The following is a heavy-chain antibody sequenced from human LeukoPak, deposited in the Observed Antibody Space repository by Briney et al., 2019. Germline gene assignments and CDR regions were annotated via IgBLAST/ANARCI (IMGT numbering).Heavy chain of an antibody. Sequence: ASVKVSCKASGYTFTGYYMHWVRQAPGQGLEWMGWINPNNGGTNYAQKFQGRVTMTRDTSISTAYMELSRLRSDDTAVYYCARDSEWEPTKPNWFDPWGQGTLVTVSS. V-gene: IGHV1-2*02. CDR3: ARDSEWEPTKPNWFDP. J-gene: IGHJ5*02. CDR1: GYTFTGYY. D-gene: IGHD1-26*01. CDR2: INPNNGGT.